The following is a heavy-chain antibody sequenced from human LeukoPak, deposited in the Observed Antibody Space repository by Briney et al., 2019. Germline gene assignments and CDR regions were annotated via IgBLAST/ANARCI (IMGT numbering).Heavy chain of an antibody. J-gene: IGHJ6*02. CDR1: GGSISSYY. V-gene: IGHV4-4*07. CDR3: ARDMFGDYYYYYGMDV. D-gene: IGHD3-10*02. Sequence: SETLSLTCTVSGGSISSYYWSWIRQPAGKGLEWIGRIYTSGSTNYYPSLKSRVTMSVDTSKNQFSLKLSSVTAADTAVYYCARDMFGDYYYYYGMDVWGQGTTVTVSS. CDR2: IYTSGST.